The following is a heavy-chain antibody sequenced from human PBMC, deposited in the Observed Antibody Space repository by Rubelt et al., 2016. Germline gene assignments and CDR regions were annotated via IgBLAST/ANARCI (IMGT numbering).Heavy chain of an antibody. J-gene: IGHJ4*02. Sequence: EVQLLESGGGLVQPGGSLRLSCAASGFTFSSYAMSWVRPAPGQRLAWVSAFSGSGGRTYYADSVKGRFTISGDNAKNALYLQMNSLRAEDTAVDYCAKGTGPRRGGTDYWGQGTLVTVSS. CDR2: FSGSGGRT. D-gene: IGHD3/OR15-3a*01. V-gene: IGHV3-23*01. CDR1: GFTFSSYA. CDR3: AKGTGPRRGGTDY.